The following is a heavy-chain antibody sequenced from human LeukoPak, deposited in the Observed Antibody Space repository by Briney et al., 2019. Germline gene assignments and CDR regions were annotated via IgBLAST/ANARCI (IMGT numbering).Heavy chain of an antibody. CDR2: ISASGADT. V-gene: IGHV3-23*01. Sequence: PGGSLRLSCTTSGFIFANYAMAWVSQSPGKGLEWVSTISASGADTYYADSVRGRFTISRDNSRHVLYLQLNRLRVDDTAFYYCPKPLLTPGNWGPGTLVTVSS. CDR3: PKPLLTPGN. J-gene: IGHJ4*02. CDR1: GFIFANYA. D-gene: IGHD4-23*01.